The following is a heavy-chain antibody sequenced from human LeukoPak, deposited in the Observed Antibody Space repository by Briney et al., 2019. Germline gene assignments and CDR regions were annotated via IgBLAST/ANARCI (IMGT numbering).Heavy chain of an antibody. D-gene: IGHD3-22*01. Sequence: GGCLRLSCAASGFTLSSYSMNWVRQAPGKGLEWVSGISWNSGSIGYADSVKGRFTISRDNAKNSLYLQMNSLRAEDTALYYCAKDSGYYDSSGYKSNYFDYWGQGTLVTVSS. J-gene: IGHJ4*02. CDR3: AKDSGYYDSSGYKSNYFDY. CDR2: ISWNSGSI. V-gene: IGHV3-9*01. CDR1: GFTLSSYS.